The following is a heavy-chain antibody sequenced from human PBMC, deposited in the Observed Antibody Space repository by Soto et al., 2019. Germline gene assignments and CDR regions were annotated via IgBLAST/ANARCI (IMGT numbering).Heavy chain of an antibody. CDR2: ITPMFGPP. Sequence: QVQLVQSGAEVKKPGSSVKVSCKASAGTIKSYAISWVRQAPGQGLGWIGGITPMFGPPNYAPKCKGRVTITADESTRTAYMELSTLRSEDTAVYYRGRARIAAATDFYYYATDTWGQGTTVTVSS. V-gene: IGHV1-69*12. J-gene: IGHJ6*02. CDR1: AGTIKSYA. D-gene: IGHD6-25*01. CDR3: GRARIAAATDFYYYATDT.